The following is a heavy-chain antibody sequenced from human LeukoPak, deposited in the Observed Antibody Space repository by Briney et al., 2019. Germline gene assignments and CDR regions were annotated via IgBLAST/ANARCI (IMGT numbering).Heavy chain of an antibody. J-gene: IGHJ4*02. CDR3: ARVPLRFLEPFDY. D-gene: IGHD3-3*01. V-gene: IGHV4-34*01. Sequence: PSETLSLTCAVYGWSFIGYYWSWIRQPPGKGLEWIGEINHSGGANYNPSLKSRVTISADTSKSQFSLKLGSVTAADTAVYYCARVPLRFLEPFDYWGQGTLVTVSS. CDR2: INHSGGA. CDR1: GWSFIGYY.